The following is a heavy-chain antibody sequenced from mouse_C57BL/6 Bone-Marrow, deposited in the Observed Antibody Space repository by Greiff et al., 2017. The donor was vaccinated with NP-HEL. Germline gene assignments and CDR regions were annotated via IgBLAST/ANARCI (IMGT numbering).Heavy chain of an antibody. Sequence: VQLQQSGAELVRPGTSVKVSCKASGYAFTNYLIEWVKQRPGQGLEWIGVINPGSGGTNYNEKFKGKATLTADKSSSTAYMQLSSLTSEDSAVYFCATKSLAAWFAYWGQGTLVTVSA. V-gene: IGHV1-54*01. J-gene: IGHJ3*01. CDR2: INPGSGGT. D-gene: IGHD1-3*01. CDR3: ATKSLAAWFAY. CDR1: GYAFTNYL.